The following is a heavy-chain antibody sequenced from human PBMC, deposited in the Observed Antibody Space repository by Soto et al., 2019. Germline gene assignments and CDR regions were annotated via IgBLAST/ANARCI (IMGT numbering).Heavy chain of an antibody. CDR3: VRGGWGNYYYYGMDV. CDR1: GFTFSSYG. CDR2: ISYDGSNK. V-gene: IGHV3-30*03. Sequence: GGSLRLSCAASGFTFSSYGMHWVRQAPGKGLEWVAVISYDGSNKYYADSVKGRFTISRDNSKNTLYLQMNSLRAEDTAVYYCVRGGWGNYYYYGMDVWGQGTTVTVSS. D-gene: IGHD7-27*01. J-gene: IGHJ6*02.